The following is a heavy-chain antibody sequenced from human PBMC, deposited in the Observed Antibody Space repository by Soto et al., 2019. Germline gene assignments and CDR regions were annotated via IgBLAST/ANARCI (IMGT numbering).Heavy chain of an antibody. Sequence: SETLSLTCAVHCGSFSGFYWTWIRQPPGKGLEWIGEINHSGSSNYNPPPKSRVTMSLDTSRNQFSLSLNSVTAADTAVYYCARMAGPWYFDLWGRGTLVTVS. CDR1: CGSFSGFY. J-gene: IGHJ2*01. CDR2: INHSGSS. V-gene: IGHV4-34*01. CDR3: ARMAGPWYFDL.